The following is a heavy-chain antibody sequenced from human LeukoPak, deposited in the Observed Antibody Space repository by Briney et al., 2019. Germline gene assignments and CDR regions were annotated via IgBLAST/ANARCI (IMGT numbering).Heavy chain of an antibody. D-gene: IGHD6-19*01. CDR1: DYNFASYN. J-gene: IGHJ5*02. V-gene: IGHV1-18*01. CDR3: ARAWLAVPGTVWLDP. CDR2: ISAYNANT. Sequence: ASVKVSCKTSDYNFASYNFGWVRQAPGQGLEWMGWISAYNANTNYAQKFQDRVTLTTDRSTSTAFMELRGLRSDDTAVYYCARAWLAVPGTVWLDPWGQGTQVSVSS.